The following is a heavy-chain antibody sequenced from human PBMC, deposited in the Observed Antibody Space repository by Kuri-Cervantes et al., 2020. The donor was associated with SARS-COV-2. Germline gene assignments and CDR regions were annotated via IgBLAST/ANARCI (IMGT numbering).Heavy chain of an antibody. V-gene: IGHV3-23*01. J-gene: IGHJ4*02. CDR2: ISGSGGST. CDR1: EFTFRNYA. D-gene: IGHD1-26*01. Sequence: GGSLRLSCAASEFTFRNYAMHWVRQAPGKGLEWVSAISGSGGSTYYADSVKGRFTISRDNSKNTLYLQMNSLRAEDTAVYYCAKEFSGSYWTGNFDYWGQGTLVTVSS. CDR3: AKEFSGSYWTGNFDY.